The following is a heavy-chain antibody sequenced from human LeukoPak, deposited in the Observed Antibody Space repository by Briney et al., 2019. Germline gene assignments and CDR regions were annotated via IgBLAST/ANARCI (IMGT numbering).Heavy chain of an antibody. J-gene: IGHJ3*02. CDR1: GFTFSSYG. D-gene: IGHD1-26*01. V-gene: IGHV3-30*02. CDR3: AKLSSGGGATMLDLWGAFDI. CDR2: IRYDGSNK. Sequence: GGSLRLSCAASGFTFSSYGMHWVRQAPGKGLEWVAFIRYDGSNKYYADSVKGRFTISRDNSKNTLYLQMNSLRAEDTAVYYCAKLSSGGGATMLDLWGAFDIWGQGTMVTVSS.